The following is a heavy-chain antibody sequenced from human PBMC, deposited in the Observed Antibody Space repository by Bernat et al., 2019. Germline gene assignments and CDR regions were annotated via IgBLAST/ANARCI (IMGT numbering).Heavy chain of an antibody. D-gene: IGHD3-22*01. Sequence: QLQLQESGSGLVKPSQTLSLTCAVSGGSISSGGYSWSWIRQPSGKGLEWIGYIYHSGSTYYNPSLKSRVTISVDRSKNQFSLKLSSVTAADTAVYYCARGASGYYLFDYWGQGTLVTVSS. J-gene: IGHJ4*02. CDR3: ARGASGYYLFDY. CDR1: GGSISSGGYS. V-gene: IGHV4-30-2*01. CDR2: IYHSGST.